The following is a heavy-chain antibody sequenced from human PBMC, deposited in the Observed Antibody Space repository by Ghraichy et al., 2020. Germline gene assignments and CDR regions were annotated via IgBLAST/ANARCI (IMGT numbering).Heavy chain of an antibody. J-gene: IGHJ3*02. CDR1: GYTFTGYY. V-gene: IGHV1-2*06. CDR3: AGDLLVADAFDI. Sequence: ASVKVSCKASGYTFTGYYMHWVRQAPGQGLEWMGRINPNSGGTNYAQKFQGRVTMTRDTSISTAYMELSRLRSDDTAVYYCAGDLLVADAFDIWGQGTMVTVSS. D-gene: IGHD2-15*01. CDR2: INPNSGGT.